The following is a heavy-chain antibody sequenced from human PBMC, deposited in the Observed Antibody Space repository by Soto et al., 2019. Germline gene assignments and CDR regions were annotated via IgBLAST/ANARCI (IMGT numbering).Heavy chain of an antibody. J-gene: IGHJ6*02. Sequence: EVQVLATGGGLIQPGGSLRPAFAASGFTVNSKNMGWVRKVPGEGLQWVSITITCGTTYYADAVKARFTVSRDNSKNTLYLQMNSLRAEDTAVYYCAKGDGFILAVWGQGTTVSVSS. CDR3: AKGDGFILAV. CDR2: TITCGTT. D-gene: IGHD1-26*01. V-gene: IGHV3-53*02. CDR1: GFTVNSKN.